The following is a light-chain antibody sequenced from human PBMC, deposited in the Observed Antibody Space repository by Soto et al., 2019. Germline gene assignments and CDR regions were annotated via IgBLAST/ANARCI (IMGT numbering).Light chain of an antibody. J-gene: IGKJ5*01. CDR2: DAS. CDR3: QQYRSPPIT. V-gene: IGKV3-20*01. CDR1: QTVRYNY. Sequence: VLTRCRGHGPLSPGERATLSCRACQTVRYNYLAWYQQKPGQAPRLLIYDASSRATGIPDRFSGGGSGTDFTLTISRLEPEDFAVYYSQQYRSPPITFGQGTRLEIK.